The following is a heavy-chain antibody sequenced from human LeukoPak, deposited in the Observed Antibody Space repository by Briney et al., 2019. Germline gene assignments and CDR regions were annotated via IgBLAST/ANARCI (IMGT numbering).Heavy chain of an antibody. CDR2: ISGSGSTI. J-gene: IGHJ4*02. CDR3: AKDYGGNS. CDR1: GFTFSSFE. Sequence: GGSLRLSCAASGFTFSSFEMNWVRQAPGKGLEWVSCISGSGSTIYYAYSVKGRFAISRDNAKNSLYLQMNSLRAEDTTLYYCAKDYGGNSWGQGTLVTVSS. D-gene: IGHD4-23*01. V-gene: IGHV3-48*03.